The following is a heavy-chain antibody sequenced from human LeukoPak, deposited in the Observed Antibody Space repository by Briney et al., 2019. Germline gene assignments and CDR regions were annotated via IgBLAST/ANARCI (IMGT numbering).Heavy chain of an antibody. J-gene: IGHJ4*02. CDR3: ARHVAVAGFDY. Sequence: PSETLSLTCTVSGGSISSSSYYWGWIRQPPGKGLEWIGSIYCSGSTYYNPSLKSRVTISVDTSKNQFSLKLSSVTAADTAVYYCARHVAVAGFDYWGQGTLVTVSS. V-gene: IGHV4-39*01. CDR2: IYCSGST. CDR1: GGSISSSSYY. D-gene: IGHD6-19*01.